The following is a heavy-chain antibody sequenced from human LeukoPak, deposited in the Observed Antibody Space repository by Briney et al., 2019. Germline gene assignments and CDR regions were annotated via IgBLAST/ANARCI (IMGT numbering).Heavy chain of an antibody. CDR3: GDSDGYYYDV. V-gene: IGHV3-30-3*01. Sequence: GGSLRLSCVASGFTSGFTFSYYAMHWVRQAPGKGLEWVAFISNDGGNRYFANSVKGRFTISRDNSKNTVYLQMNSLGAEDTAVYYCGDSDGYYYDVWGQGTLVTVS. D-gene: IGHD2-15*01. CDR2: ISNDGGNR. CDR1: GFTFSYYA. J-gene: IGHJ4*02.